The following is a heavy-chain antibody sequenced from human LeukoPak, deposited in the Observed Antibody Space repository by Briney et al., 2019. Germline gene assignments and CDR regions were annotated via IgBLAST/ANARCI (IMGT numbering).Heavy chain of an antibody. CDR1: GFTFSSYG. Sequence: GGSLRLSCAASGFTFSSYGMHWVRQAPGKGLEWVAVISYDGSNKYYADSVKGRFTISRDNSKNTLYLQMNSLRAEDTAVYYCAREPHYYDSSGYYLYWGQGTLVTVSS. D-gene: IGHD3-22*01. J-gene: IGHJ4*02. CDR2: ISYDGSNK. V-gene: IGHV3-30*03. CDR3: AREPHYYDSSGYYLY.